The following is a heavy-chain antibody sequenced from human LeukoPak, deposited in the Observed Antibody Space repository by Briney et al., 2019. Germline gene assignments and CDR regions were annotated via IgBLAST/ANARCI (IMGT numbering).Heavy chain of an antibody. CDR3: AKVRTSDLGFCSGGSCSGDAFDI. V-gene: IGHV3-7*03. CDR2: IKQDGSNK. J-gene: IGHJ3*02. Sequence: GGSLRLSCAASGFTFSRYWMSWVRQAPGKGLEWVANIKQDGSNKYYADSVKGRFTISRDNSKNTLYLQMNSLRAEDTAVYYCAKVRTSDLGFCSGGSCSGDAFDIWGQGTVVTVSS. D-gene: IGHD2-15*01. CDR1: GFTFSRYW.